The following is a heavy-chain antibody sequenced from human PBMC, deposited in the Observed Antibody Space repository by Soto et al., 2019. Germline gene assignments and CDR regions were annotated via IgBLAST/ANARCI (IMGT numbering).Heavy chain of an antibody. CDR2: LWFDGSND. CDR3: AKVLYASESFDSEEAPYGMDV. CDR1: GFPFSRYD. V-gene: IGHV3-33*06. Sequence: QVQLVESGGGVVHPGRSLRLSCAASGFPFSRYDMHWVRQAPGKGLEWVAVLWFDGSNDYYADSVQGRFTISRDNSKNTLYLQMDSLRAEDTAVYYCAKVLYASESFDSEEAPYGMDVWGQGTTVTVSS. J-gene: IGHJ6*02. D-gene: IGHD3-10*01.